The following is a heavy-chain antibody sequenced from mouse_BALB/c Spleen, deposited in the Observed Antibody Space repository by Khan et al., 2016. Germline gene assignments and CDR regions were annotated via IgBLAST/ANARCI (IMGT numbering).Heavy chain of an antibody. Sequence: QVQLQQPGTELVRPGASVKLSCKASGYSFTRYWMNWVKQRPGQGLEWIGMIHPSDSESRLNQKLKDKATLTVDNSSSMVYMQLSSPTSADSAVYYCTRSAYGNHPYYAMDYWGQGTSVTVSS. D-gene: IGHD2-1*01. CDR3: TRSAYGNHPYYAMDY. J-gene: IGHJ4*01. CDR1: GYSFTRYW. V-gene: IGHV1S82*01. CDR2: IHPSDSES.